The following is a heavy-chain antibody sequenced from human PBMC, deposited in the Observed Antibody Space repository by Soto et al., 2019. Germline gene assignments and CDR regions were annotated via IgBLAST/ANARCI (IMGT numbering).Heavy chain of an antibody. Sequence: GGSLRLSCAASGFTFSSYTMNWVRQAPGKGLEWVSSISSSSSYIYYADSVKGRFTISRDNSKNSLYLKMNSLRAEDTAVYYCAKLIEMATITFDYWGQGTLVTVSS. CDR2: ISSSSSYI. V-gene: IGHV3-21*04. CDR3: AKLIEMATITFDY. D-gene: IGHD5-12*01. CDR1: GFTFSSYT. J-gene: IGHJ4*02.